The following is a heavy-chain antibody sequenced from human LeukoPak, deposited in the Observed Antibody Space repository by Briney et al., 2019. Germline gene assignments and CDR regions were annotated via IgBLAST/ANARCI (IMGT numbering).Heavy chain of an antibody. Sequence: GGSLRLSCTASGLTFGDYAISWVRQAPGKGLEWVGFIRSKAYGGTTEYAASVQGRFTISRDDSKSIAYLQMNSLKTEDTAVYYCTRDVHYYMDVWGKGTTVTISS. CDR2: IRSKAYGGTT. V-gene: IGHV3-49*04. CDR1: GLTFGDYA. J-gene: IGHJ6*03. D-gene: IGHD2-8*01. CDR3: TRDVHYYMDV.